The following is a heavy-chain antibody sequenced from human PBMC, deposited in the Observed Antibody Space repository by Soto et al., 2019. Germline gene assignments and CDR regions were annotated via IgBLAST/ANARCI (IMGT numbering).Heavy chain of an antibody. J-gene: IGHJ4*02. CDR1: GYTFTSYD. CDR3: ARDANVLRYFDWLSHFDY. V-gene: IGHV1-8*01. Sequence: ASVKVSCKASGYTFTSYDINWVRQATGQGLEWMGWMNPNSGNTGYAQKFQGRVTMTRNTSISTAYMELSSLRSEDTAVYYCARDANVLRYFDWLSHFDYWGQGTLVTVSS. D-gene: IGHD3-9*01. CDR2: MNPNSGNT.